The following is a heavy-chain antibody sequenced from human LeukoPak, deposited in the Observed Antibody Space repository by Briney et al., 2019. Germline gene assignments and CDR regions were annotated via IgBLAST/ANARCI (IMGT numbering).Heavy chain of an antibody. CDR3: TTDYDSSGYPYFDY. J-gene: IGHJ4*02. CDR2: IKSKTDGGTT. V-gene: IGHV3-15*01. Sequence: PGGSLRLSCVASEFTFSSYGMHWVRQAPGKGLEWVGRIKSKTDGGTTDYAAPVKGRFTISRDDSKNTLYLQMNSLKTEDTAVYYCTTDYDSSGYPYFDYWGQGTLVTVSS. D-gene: IGHD3-22*01. CDR1: EFTFSSYG.